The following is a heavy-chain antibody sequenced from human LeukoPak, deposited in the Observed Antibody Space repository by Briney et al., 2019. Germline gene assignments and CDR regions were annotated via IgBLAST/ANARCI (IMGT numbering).Heavy chain of an antibody. CDR3: ARMGARDPYYLGY. V-gene: IGHV4-59*08. Sequence: SETLSLTCTVSGGSISSYYWSWIRQPPGKGLEWIGYIYYRGSTNYNASLKSRVTISVDTSKNQFSLKLRSVTAADAAVYYCARMGARDPYYLGYWGQGTLVTVSS. CDR2: IYYRGST. J-gene: IGHJ4*02. CDR1: GGSISSYY. D-gene: IGHD3-16*01.